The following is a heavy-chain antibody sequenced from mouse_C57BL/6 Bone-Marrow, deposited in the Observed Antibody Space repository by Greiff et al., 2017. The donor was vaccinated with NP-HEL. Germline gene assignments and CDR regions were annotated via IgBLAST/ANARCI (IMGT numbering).Heavy chain of an antibody. V-gene: IGHV3-6*01. CDR2: ISYDGSN. CDR3: ARYHYKDAMDY. D-gene: IGHD2-12*01. J-gene: IGHJ4*01. Sequence: VQLKESGPGLVKPSQSLSLTCSVTGYSITSGYYWNWIRQFPGNKLEWMGYISYDGSNNYNPSLKNRISITRDTSKNQFFLKLNSVTTEDTATYYCARYHYKDAMDYWGQGTSVTVSS. CDR1: GYSITSGYY.